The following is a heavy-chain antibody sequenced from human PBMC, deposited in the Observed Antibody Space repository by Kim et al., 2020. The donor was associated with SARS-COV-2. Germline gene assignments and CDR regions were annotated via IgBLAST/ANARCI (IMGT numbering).Heavy chain of an antibody. CDR1: GGSFSGYY. CDR3: ATTRFLEWFPRPHYFDY. CDR2: INHSGST. V-gene: IGHV4-34*01. Sequence: SETLSLTCAVYGGSFSGYYWSWIRQPPGKGLEWIGEINHSGSTNYNPSLKSRVTISVDTSKNQFSLKLSSVTAADTAVYYCATTRFLEWFPRPHYFDYWGQGTLVTVSS. J-gene: IGHJ4*02. D-gene: IGHD3-3*01.